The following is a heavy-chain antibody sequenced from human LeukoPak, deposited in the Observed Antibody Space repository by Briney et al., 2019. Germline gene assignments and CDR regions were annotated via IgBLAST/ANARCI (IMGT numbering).Heavy chain of an antibody. V-gene: IGHV3-7*01. J-gene: IGHJ4*02. CDR3: ARVLGSGYDTYYFGY. D-gene: IGHD5-12*01. CDR1: GFTFSSYW. Sequence: GGSLRLSCAASGFTFSSYWMSWVRQAPGKGLEWVANIKQDGSEKYYVDSVKGRFTISRGNAKNSLYLQMNSLRAEDTAVYYCARVLGSGYDTYYFGYWGQGTLVTVSS. CDR2: IKQDGSEK.